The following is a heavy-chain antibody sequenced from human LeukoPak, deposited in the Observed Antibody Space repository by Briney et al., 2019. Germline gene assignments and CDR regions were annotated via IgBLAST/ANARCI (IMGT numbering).Heavy chain of an antibody. D-gene: IGHD6-19*01. V-gene: IGHV4-59*08. Sequence: SETLSLTCTVSVDSMRSYFWSCIRQPPGKGRECIAYMYYSGKTDYNPPLQSRVTISVDTSKHQFSLNLRSVTASDTAVYYCARREGSSGRGFDYWGQGTLVTVP. CDR3: ARREGSSGRGFDY. J-gene: IGHJ4*02. CDR2: MYYSGKT. CDR1: VDSMRSYF.